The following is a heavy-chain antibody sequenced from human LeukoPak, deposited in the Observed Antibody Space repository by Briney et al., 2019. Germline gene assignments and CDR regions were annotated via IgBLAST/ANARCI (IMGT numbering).Heavy chain of an antibody. V-gene: IGHV4-59*01. CDR3: ARVRNYPDAFDI. CDR2: IYDTGST. Sequence: PSETLSLTCTVSGGSISNYYWDWIRQPPGKGLEWIGYIYDTGSTKYNPSLKSRLTISLHTSRNQFSLNLSSLTAADTAIYYCARVRNYPDAFDIWGQGRMVTVSS. D-gene: IGHD5-24*01. CDR1: GGSISNYY. J-gene: IGHJ3*02.